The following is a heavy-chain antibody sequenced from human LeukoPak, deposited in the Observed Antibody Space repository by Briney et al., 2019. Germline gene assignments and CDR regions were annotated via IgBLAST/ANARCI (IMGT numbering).Heavy chain of an antibody. CDR3: ARGSYYDSSGYALDY. V-gene: IGHV1-2*02. D-gene: IGHD3-22*01. J-gene: IGHJ4*02. CDR1: GYTFTGYS. CDR2: INLKSGGT. Sequence: ASVKVSCKASGYTFTGYSIHWVLQAPGQGLEWMGWINLKSGGTNYAQKFQARVTMTRETSISTAYMELSRLRSDDTAVYYCARGSYYDSSGYALDYWGQGTLVTVSS.